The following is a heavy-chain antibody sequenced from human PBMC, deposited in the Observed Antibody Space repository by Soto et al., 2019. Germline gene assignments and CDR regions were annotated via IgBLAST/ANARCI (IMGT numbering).Heavy chain of an antibody. CDR2: ISYDGTNK. J-gene: IGHJ6*02. V-gene: IGHV3-30*18. D-gene: IGHD1-26*01. CDR3: AKDVGPYYFYGMDV. CDR1: GFTFSSYG. Sequence: QVQLVESGGGVVQPGRSLRLSCAASGFTFSSYGMEWVRQAPGKGLEWVTVISYDGTNKYYADSVKGRFTISRDNSNNTLYLQMNGLRTEDTAVYYCAKDVGPYYFYGMDVWGQGTTVTVSS.